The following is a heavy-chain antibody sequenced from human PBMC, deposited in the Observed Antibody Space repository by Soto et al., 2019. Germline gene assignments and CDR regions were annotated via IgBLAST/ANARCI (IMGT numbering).Heavy chain of an antibody. CDR2: IIPIFGTA. CDR3: ARGWIGGSYLDGMDY. D-gene: IGHD1-26*01. V-gene: IGHV1-69*01. CDR1: GGTFSSYA. J-gene: IGHJ4*02. Sequence: QVQLVQSGAEVKKPGSSVKVSCKASGGTFSSYAISWVRQAPGQGLEWMGGIIPIFGTANYAQKLQGRVTITADESTGTAYMELSSLRSEDTAVYYCARGWIGGSYLDGMDYWGQGTLVTVSS.